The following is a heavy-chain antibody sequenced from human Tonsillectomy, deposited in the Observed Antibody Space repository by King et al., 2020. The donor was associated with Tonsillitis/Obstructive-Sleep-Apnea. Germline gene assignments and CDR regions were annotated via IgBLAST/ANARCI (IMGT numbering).Heavy chain of an antibody. J-gene: IGHJ6*03. V-gene: IGHV3-33*01. CDR1: GFTFSSHG. CDR2: IWDDGSNE. D-gene: IGHD3/OR15-3a*01. CDR3: ASPSFWPADYYYYYYMDV. Sequence: VQLVESGGGVVQPGRSLRLSCAASGFTFSSHGMHWVRQAPGKGLEWVALIWDDGSNEYYADSVKGRFTISRDNSKNTLYLQMNSLRVEDTAVYYCASPSFWPADYYYYYYMDVWGSGTPVTVSS.